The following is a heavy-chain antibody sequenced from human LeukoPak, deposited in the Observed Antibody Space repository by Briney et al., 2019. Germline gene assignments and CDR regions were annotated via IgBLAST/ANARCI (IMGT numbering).Heavy chain of an antibody. D-gene: IGHD6-13*01. CDR2: IYTSGST. CDR3: ARGSSSWYRRWFDP. J-gene: IGHJ5*02. V-gene: IGHV4-4*07. CDR1: GGSISSYY. Sequence: PSETLSLTCTVSGGSISSYYWSWIRQPAGKGLEWIGRIYTSGSTNYNPSLKSRVTMSVDTSKNQFSLKLSSVTAADTAVYYCARGSSSWYRRWFDPWGQGTLVTVSS.